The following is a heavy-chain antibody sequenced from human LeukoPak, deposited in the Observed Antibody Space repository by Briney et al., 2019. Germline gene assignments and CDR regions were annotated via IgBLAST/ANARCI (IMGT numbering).Heavy chain of an antibody. CDR3: AKDRQHRHYDSSGYLDY. J-gene: IGHJ4*02. D-gene: IGHD3-22*01. CDR2: ISYDGSNK. CDR1: GFTFSSYG. Sequence: PGGSLRLSCAASGFTFSSYGMHWVRQARGKGLEWVAVISYDGSNKYYADSVKGRFTISRDNSKNTLYLQMNSLRAEDTAVYYCAKDRQHRHYDSSGYLDYWGQGTLVTVSS. V-gene: IGHV3-30*18.